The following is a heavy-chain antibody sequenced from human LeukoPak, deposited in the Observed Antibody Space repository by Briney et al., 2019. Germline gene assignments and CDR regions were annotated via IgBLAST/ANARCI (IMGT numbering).Heavy chain of an antibody. D-gene: IGHD1-1*01. CDR3: ARARLDDGMDV. Sequence: PSETLSLTCTVSGGSISSYYWSWIRQPPGKGLEWIEYIYYSGSTNYSPSLKSRVTISVDTSKNQFSLKLSSVTAADTAVYYCARARLDDGMDVWGQGTTVTVSS. CDR1: GGSISSYY. V-gene: IGHV4-59*01. J-gene: IGHJ6*02. CDR2: IYYSGST.